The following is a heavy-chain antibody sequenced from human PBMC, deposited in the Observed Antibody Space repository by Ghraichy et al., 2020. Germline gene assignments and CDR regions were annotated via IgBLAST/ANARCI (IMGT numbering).Heavy chain of an antibody. CDR1: GVTFSEAW. J-gene: IGHJ6*03. D-gene: IGHD2-21*01. CDR2: IKSKSEGGTI. V-gene: IGHV3-15*01. Sequence: GGSLRLSCTVSGVTFSEAWMSWVRQAPGKGLEWIGFIKSKSEGGTIDHATPLKGRFTISRDDSSNTLFLQMNGLKSEDTAVYYCATDSRDRRMIDYYFYYMDVLGKGTTVTVSS. CDR3: ATDSRDRRMIDYYFYYMDV.